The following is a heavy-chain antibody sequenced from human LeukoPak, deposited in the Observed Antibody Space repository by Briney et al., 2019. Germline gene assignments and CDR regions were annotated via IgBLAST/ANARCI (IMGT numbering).Heavy chain of an antibody. CDR2: INQDGSKK. CDR1: GFTFSNYW. V-gene: IGHV3-7*01. J-gene: IGHJ5*02. Sequence: GGSLRLSCAASGFTFSNYWMTWVRQAPGKGLEWVANINQDGSKKYYVASVKGRFTISRDNAKNSLYLQMNSLRAEDAAVYYCAKDRPGGSYDAWGQGTLVTVPS. D-gene: IGHD2-15*01. CDR3: AKDRPGGSYDA.